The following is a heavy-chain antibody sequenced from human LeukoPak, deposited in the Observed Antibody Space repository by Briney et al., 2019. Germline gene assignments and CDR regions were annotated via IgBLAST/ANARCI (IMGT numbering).Heavy chain of an antibody. Sequence: SGGSLRLSCAASGFTFEDYGMSWVRQAPGKGLEWVSGINWNGGSTDYADSVKGRFTISRNNVKNSLFLQMNSLRAEDTALYYCAKRGYSSTWDTPYFDYWGQGTLVTVSS. CDR3: AKRGYSSTWDTPYFDY. V-gene: IGHV3-20*04. CDR1: GFTFEDYG. J-gene: IGHJ4*02. D-gene: IGHD6-13*01. CDR2: INWNGGST.